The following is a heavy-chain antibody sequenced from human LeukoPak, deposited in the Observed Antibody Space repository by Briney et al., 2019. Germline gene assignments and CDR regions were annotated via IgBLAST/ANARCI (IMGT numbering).Heavy chain of an antibody. V-gene: IGHV3-7*01. Sequence: GGSLRLSCVTSGFTFSHYWMTWVRLAPGRRLEWVANVKGDGSEQFYVDSVKGRFTISRDNAKNSLYLQMNSLRAEDTAMYYCARDGVSFDYWGQGTLVTVSS. J-gene: IGHJ4*02. CDR1: GFTFSHYW. CDR3: ARDGVSFDY. CDR2: VKGDGSEQ. D-gene: IGHD3-16*01.